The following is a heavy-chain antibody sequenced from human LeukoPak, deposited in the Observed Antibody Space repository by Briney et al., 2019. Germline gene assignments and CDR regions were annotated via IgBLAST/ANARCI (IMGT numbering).Heavy chain of an antibody. CDR2: ISGGGGST. CDR1: GFTFSSYA. D-gene: IGHD3-9*01. CDR3: AKEPFLRYFDWLFPSSYFDY. V-gene: IGHV3-23*01. Sequence: GGSLRLSCAASGFTFSSYAMSWVRQAPGKGLEWVSAISGGGGSTCYADSVKGRFTISRDNSKNTLYLQMNSLRAEDTAVYYCAKEPFLRYFDWLFPSSYFDYWGQGTLVTVSS. J-gene: IGHJ4*02.